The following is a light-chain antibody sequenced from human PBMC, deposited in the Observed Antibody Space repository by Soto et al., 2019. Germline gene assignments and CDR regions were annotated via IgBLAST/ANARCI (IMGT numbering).Light chain of an antibody. V-gene: IGKV1-33*01. CDR2: DAS. J-gene: IGKJ4*01. CDR3: QQYDNLPLT. Sequence: DIQMTQSPSSLSASVGDRVTITCQASQDISNYLNWYQQKSGKAPKLLIYDASNLETGVPSRFSGSGSGTDFTFTISSQQPEDIATYYCQQYDNLPLTFGGGTKVDIK. CDR1: QDISNY.